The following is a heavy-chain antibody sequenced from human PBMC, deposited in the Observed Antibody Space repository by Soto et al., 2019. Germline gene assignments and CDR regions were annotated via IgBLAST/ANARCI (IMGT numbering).Heavy chain of an antibody. CDR1: GGSISSYY. J-gene: IGHJ6*02. Sequence: SETLSLTCTVSGGSISSYYWSWIRQPPGKGLEWIGYIYYSGSTNYNPSLKSRVTISVDTSKNQFSLKLSSVTAADTAVYYCARAKYYYGSGSYYYYYGMDVWGQGXTVTVYS. CDR2: IYYSGST. D-gene: IGHD3-10*01. V-gene: IGHV4-59*01. CDR3: ARAKYYYGSGSYYYYYGMDV.